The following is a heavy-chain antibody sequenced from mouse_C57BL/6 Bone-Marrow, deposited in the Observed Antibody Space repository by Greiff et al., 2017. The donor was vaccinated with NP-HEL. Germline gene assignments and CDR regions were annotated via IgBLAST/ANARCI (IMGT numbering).Heavy chain of an antibody. D-gene: IGHD1-1*01. Sequence: EVQLMESGEGLVKPGGSLKLSCAASGFTFSSYAMSWVRQTPEKRLEWVAYISSGGDYIYYVDTVKGRFTISRDNARNTLYLQMSSLKSEDTAMYYCTRDLRYYYGSSYWYFDVWGTGTTVTVSS. CDR2: ISSGGDYI. V-gene: IGHV5-9-1*02. J-gene: IGHJ1*03. CDR3: TRDLRYYYGSSYWYFDV. CDR1: GFTFSSYA.